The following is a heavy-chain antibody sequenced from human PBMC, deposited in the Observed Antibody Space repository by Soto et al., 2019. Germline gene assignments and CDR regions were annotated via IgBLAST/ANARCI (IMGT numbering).Heavy chain of an antibody. D-gene: IGHD2-15*01. CDR1: GDSISSGYH. CDR2: IYHSGTT. Sequence: PSETLSLTCAVSGDSISSGYHWAWIRQPPGKGLEWVASIYHSGTTYYNPSLTSRVTISVDTSKNQFSLKLSSVTAADSAVYYCARTDSVAYYQYLGQGAMVNVSS. J-gene: IGHJ4*02. CDR3: ARTDSVAYYQY. V-gene: IGHV4-38-2*01.